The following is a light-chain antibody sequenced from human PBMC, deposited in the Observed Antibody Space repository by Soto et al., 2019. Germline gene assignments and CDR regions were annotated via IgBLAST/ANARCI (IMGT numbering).Light chain of an antibody. CDR1: QSSSSY. J-gene: IGKJ5*01. CDR3: QQSYRTLFT. CDR2: AAS. V-gene: IGKV1-39*01. Sequence: DIQMTQSPSSMSASVGDRVTITCRAIQSSSSYLTWYPQKPWKAPKLLIYAASSLQSGVPSRFSGSVYGTDFTLTIISLQPEDFATYYCQQSYRTLFTHGHRTRLELK.